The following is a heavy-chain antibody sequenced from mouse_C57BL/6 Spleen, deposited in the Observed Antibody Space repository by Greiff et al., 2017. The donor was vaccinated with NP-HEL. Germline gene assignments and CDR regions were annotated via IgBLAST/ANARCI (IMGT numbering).Heavy chain of an antibody. D-gene: IGHD3-1*01. CDR3: ATSTYQGYMDYYAMHF. CDR2: IYPGSGST. J-gene: IGHJ4*01. Sequence: QVQLQHSGAELVKPGASVKMSCKASGYTFTSYWITWVKQRPGQGLEWIGDIYPGSGSTNYNEKFKSKATLTVDKSSRTAYMQLSSLTSEDSSVYYCATSTYQGYMDYYAMHFWPQGTSVTVSS. V-gene: IGHV1-55*01. CDR1: GYTFTSYW.